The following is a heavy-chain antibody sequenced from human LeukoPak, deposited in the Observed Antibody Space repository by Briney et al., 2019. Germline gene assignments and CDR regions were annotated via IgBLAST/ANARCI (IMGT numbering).Heavy chain of an antibody. V-gene: IGHV4-59*08. CDR3: VRHGADVTTIPDYSYWHMDV. J-gene: IGHJ6*03. CDR2: THYSGST. D-gene: IGHD3-3*01. Sequence: SETLSLTCADSGGPIHSYYWSWIRLSPGKGLQWIAYTHYSGSTDYNPSLKSRATISLDTSKNQVSLKLKSVTAADTAVYYCVRHGADVTTIPDYSYWHMDVWGKGTTVTVSS. CDR1: GGPIHSYY.